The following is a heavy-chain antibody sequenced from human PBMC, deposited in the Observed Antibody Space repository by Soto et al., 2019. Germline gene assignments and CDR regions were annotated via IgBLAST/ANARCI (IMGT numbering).Heavy chain of an antibody. CDR1: GFTFTRYS. CDR2: TSSTTNYI. J-gene: IGHJ4*02. Sequence: GESLKISCAASGFTFTRYSMNWVRQAPGKGLEWVSSTSSTTNYIYYGDSMKDRFTISRDNAKNSLYLEMNSLRAEDTAVYYCARESEDLTSNFDYWGQGTLVTVSS. V-gene: IGHV3-21*06. CDR3: ARESEDLTSNFDY.